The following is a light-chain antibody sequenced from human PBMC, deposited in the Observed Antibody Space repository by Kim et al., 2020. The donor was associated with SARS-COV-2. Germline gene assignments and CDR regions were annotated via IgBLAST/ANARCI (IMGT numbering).Light chain of an antibody. CDR3: QAWDSSTHNYV. V-gene: IGLV3-1*01. Sequence: SPGQTATITCSGDKLGGKYVSWYQQKPGQPPVVVIYQDNQRPSGIPERCSGSNSGNTATLTISGTQAMDDADYYCQAWDSSTHNYVFGAGTKVTVL. J-gene: IGLJ1*01. CDR2: QDN. CDR1: KLGGKY.